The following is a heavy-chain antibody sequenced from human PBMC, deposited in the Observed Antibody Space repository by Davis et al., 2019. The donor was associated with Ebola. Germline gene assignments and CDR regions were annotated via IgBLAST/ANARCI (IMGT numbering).Heavy chain of an antibody. CDR1: GDSVSSAG. Sequence: HSQTLSLTCAISGDSVSSAGWNWIRQSPSRGLEWLGRTYYNSKWYNDYAVSVNSRIIFSPDTSKNQFSLQLNSVTPEDTAVYYCARGWLRSSFDYWGQGTLVTVSS. CDR2: TYYNSKWYN. V-gene: IGHV6-1*01. CDR3: ARGWLRSSFDY. J-gene: IGHJ4*02. D-gene: IGHD5-12*01.